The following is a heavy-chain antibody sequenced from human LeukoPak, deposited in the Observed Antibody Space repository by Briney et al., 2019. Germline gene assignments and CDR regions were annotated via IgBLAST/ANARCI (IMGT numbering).Heavy chain of an antibody. J-gene: IGHJ2*01. CDR1: GGSFSGYY. CDR2: IYTSGST. V-gene: IGHV4-59*10. CDR3: ATNRAEL. Sequence: SETLSLTCAVYGGSFSGYYWSWIRQPAGKGLEWIGRIYTSGSTNYNPSLKSRVTISVDTSKNQFSLKLNSVTAADTAVYYCATNRAELWGRGTLVTVSS. D-gene: IGHD2-2*01.